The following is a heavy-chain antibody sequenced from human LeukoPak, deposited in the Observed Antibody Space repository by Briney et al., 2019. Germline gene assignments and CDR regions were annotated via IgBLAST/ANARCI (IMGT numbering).Heavy chain of an antibody. CDR1: GFTFSSYA. CDR2: ISGSGGST. J-gene: IGHJ6*03. V-gene: IGHV3-23*01. CDR3: AKGNLDSGSYYYYYMDV. D-gene: IGHD1-26*01. Sequence: GGSLRLSCAASGFTFSSYAMSWVRQAPGKGLEWVSAISGSGGSTYYADSVKGRFTISRDNSKNTLYLQMNSLRAEDTAVYYCAKGNLDSGSYYYYYMDVWGKGTTVTVSS.